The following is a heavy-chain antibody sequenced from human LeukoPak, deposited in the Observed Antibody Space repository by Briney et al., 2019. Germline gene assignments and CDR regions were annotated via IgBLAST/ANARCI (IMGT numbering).Heavy chain of an antibody. CDR3: ARASLLWFGEFPFDY. D-gene: IGHD3-10*01. J-gene: IGHJ4*02. CDR1: GFTFSTYS. Sequence: GGSLRLSCAASGFTFSTYSMNWVRQAPGKGLEWVSYISSSSSDIYYADSLKGRFTISRDNAKNSLYLQMNSLRAEDTAVYYCARASLLWFGEFPFDYWGQGPLVTVSS. CDR2: ISSSSSDI. V-gene: IGHV3-21*01.